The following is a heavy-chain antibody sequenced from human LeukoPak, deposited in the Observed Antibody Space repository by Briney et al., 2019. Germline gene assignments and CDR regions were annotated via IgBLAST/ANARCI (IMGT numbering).Heavy chain of an antibody. D-gene: IGHD2-2*01. Sequence: SVKVSCKASGGTFSSYAISWARQAPGQGLEWMGRIIPIFGIANYAQKFQGRVTITADKSTSTAYMELSSLRSEDTAVYYCAREEGLFVVVPAAPNWFDPWGQGTLVTVSS. CDR2: IIPIFGIA. CDR3: AREEGLFVVVPAAPNWFDP. J-gene: IGHJ5*02. V-gene: IGHV1-69*04. CDR1: GGTFSSYA.